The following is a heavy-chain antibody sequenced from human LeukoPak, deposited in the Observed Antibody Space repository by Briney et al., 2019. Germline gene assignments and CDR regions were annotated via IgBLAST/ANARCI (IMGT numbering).Heavy chain of an antibody. V-gene: IGHV1-2*02. J-gene: IGHJ4*02. CDR1: GYIFTGYY. CDR2: INPNSGGT. D-gene: IGHD3-10*01. CDR3: AREKDKMNYNPGSYSPLGY. Sequence: ASVKVSCKASGYIFTGYYMHWVRQAPGQGLEWMGWINPNSGGTDYAQKFQDRVTMTRDTSITTAYLELSTLRSDDAAVYYCAREKDKMNYNPGSYSPLGYWGLGTLVTVSS.